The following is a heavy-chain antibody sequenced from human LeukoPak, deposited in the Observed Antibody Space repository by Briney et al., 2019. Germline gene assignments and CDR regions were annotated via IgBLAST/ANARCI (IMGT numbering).Heavy chain of an antibody. CDR3: ARGGTRSSTSITSYWVPGYYYYYYMDV. V-gene: IGHV4-59*01. Sequence: SETLSLTCAVYGGSFSGYYWSWIRQPPGKGLEWIGYIYYSGSTNYNPSLKSRVTISVDTSKNQFSLKLSSVTAADTAVYYCARGGTRSSTSITSYWVPGYYYYYYMDVWGKGTTVTISS. CDR2: IYYSGST. D-gene: IGHD2-2*01. J-gene: IGHJ6*03. CDR1: GGSFSGYY.